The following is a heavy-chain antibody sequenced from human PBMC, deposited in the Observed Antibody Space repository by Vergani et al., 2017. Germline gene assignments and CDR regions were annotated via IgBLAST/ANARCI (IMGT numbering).Heavy chain of an antibody. CDR2: ISWNSGSI. V-gene: IGHV3-9*01. D-gene: IGHD3-3*01. Sequence: EVQLVESGGGLVQPGRSLRLSCAASGFTFDDYAMHWVRQAPGKGLEWVSGISWNSGSIGYADSVKGRFTISRDNAKNSLYLQMNSLRAEDTALYYCAKEGYDLWSGGGSSPYYYYYMDVWGKGTTVTVSS. J-gene: IGHJ6*03. CDR3: AKEGYDLWSGGGSSPYYYYYMDV. CDR1: GFTFDDYA.